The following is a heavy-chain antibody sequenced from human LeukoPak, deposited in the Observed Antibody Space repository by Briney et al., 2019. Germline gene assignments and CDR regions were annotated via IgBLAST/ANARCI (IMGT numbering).Heavy chain of an antibody. CDR1: GFTFSSYS. V-gene: IGHV3-21*01. CDR3: ARDDTYYYDSSGYLDY. J-gene: IGHJ4*02. Sequence: GGSLRLSCAASGFTFSSYSMNWVRQAPGKGLEWVSSISSSSSYIYYADSVKGRFTISRDNAKNTLYLQMNSLRAEDTAVYYCARDDTYYYDSSGYLDYWGQGTLVTVSS. D-gene: IGHD3-22*01. CDR2: ISSSSSYI.